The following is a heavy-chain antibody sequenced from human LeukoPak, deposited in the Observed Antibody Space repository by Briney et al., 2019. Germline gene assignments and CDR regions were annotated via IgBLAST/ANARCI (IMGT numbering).Heavy chain of an antibody. Sequence: GRSLRLSCAASGFTFDDYAMHWVRQAPGKGLEWVALISFDESHKYYADSVKGRFTISRDNSKNPLYLQMNSLRAEDTAIYYCAKDRLTLDAFDIWGQGTMVTVSS. CDR1: GFTFDDYA. J-gene: IGHJ3*02. D-gene: IGHD2-21*02. CDR3: AKDRLTLDAFDI. V-gene: IGHV3-30-3*01. CDR2: ISFDESHK.